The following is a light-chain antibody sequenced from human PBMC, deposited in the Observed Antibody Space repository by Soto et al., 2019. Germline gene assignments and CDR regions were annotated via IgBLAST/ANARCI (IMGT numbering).Light chain of an antibody. Sequence: QSVLTQPPSVSEAPGQRVTISCTGSSSNIGAGYEAHWYQQVPGTAPKLLIYENNNRPSGVPDLFSGSKSGTSASLATTGLQAEDEAEYYCQSYDSSLSGYVFGTGTKLTVL. J-gene: IGLJ1*01. CDR2: ENN. CDR1: SSNIGAGYE. V-gene: IGLV1-40*01. CDR3: QSYDSSLSGYV.